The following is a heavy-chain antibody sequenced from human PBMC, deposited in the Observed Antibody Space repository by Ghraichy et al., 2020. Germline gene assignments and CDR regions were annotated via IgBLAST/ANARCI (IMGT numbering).Heavy chain of an antibody. CDR3: AKLNVGYCSGGSCPTGQDFYY. CDR2: ISYDGSNK. Sequence: GGSLRLSCVASGFTFTYYAMHWVRQAPGKGLEWVAVISYDGSNKYYADSVKGRFTISRDNSKNTLYLQMNSLRAEDTAVYYCAKLNVGYCSGGSCPTGQDFYYWGQGTLVTVSS. J-gene: IGHJ4*02. V-gene: IGHV3-30*18. CDR1: GFTFTYYA. D-gene: IGHD2-15*01.